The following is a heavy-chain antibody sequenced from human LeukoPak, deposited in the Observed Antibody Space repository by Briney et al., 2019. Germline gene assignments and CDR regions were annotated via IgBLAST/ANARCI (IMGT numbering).Heavy chain of an antibody. J-gene: IGHJ5*02. Sequence: GGSLRLSCAASGFTFSSYAMSWVRQAPGKGLEWVSAISGSGGSTYYADSVKGRFTISRDNSKNTLYLQLNSLTAADTAMYFCAKASVAIPQYCNSWGQGTLVTVSS. V-gene: IGHV3-23*01. D-gene: IGHD2-2*02. CDR1: GFTFSSYA. CDR3: AKASVAIPQYCNS. CDR2: ISGSGGST.